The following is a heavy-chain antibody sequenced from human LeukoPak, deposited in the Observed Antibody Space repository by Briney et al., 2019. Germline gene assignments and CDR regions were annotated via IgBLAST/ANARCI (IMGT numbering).Heavy chain of an antibody. J-gene: IGHJ3*02. CDR3: AREFYYDSSFSFDI. V-gene: IGHV4-59*01. CDR2: IYYSGST. Sequence: PSETLSLTCTVSGGSITNYYWSWLRQPPGKGLEWIGYIYYSGSTSYNASLKSRVPISVDTSKNQFSLKLSSVTAADTAVYYCAREFYYDSSFSFDIWGQGAMVTVSS. CDR1: GGSITNYY. D-gene: IGHD3-22*01.